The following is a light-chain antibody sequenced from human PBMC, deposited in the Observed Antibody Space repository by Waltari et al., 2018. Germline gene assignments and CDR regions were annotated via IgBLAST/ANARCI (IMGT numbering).Light chain of an antibody. CDR1: SSDVGSSNL. V-gene: IGLV2-23*01. CDR3: CSFAPTSILL. J-gene: IGLJ3*02. Sequence: QSALTQPASVSGSPGQSITISCTGTSSDVGSSNLVSWYQQHPGKAPKLIIYEANKRPSGVSNRFSSSKSGITASLRISGLQAEDEADYYCCSFAPTSILLFGGGTKLTV. CDR2: EAN.